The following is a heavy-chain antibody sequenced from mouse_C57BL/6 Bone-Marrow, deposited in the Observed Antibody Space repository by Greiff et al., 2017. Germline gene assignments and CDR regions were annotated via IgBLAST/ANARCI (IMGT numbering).Heavy chain of an antibody. Sequence: EVMLVESGGGLVKPGGSLKLSCAASGFTFSDYGMHWVRQAPEQGLEWVAYISSGSSTIYYADTVKGRFTISRDNAKNTLFLQMTSLRSEDTAMYYCATDYGSNYFDYWGQGTTLTVSS. CDR1: GFTFSDYG. V-gene: IGHV5-17*01. CDR3: ATDYGSNYFDY. J-gene: IGHJ2*01. CDR2: ISSGSSTI. D-gene: IGHD1-1*01.